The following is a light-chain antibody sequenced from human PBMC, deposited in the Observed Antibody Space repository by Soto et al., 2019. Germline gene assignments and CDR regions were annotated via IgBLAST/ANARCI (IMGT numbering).Light chain of an antibody. CDR2: GAS. Sequence: EIVLTQSPGTLSLSPGERATLSCRASQSVSSSYLAWYQQKPGQAPRLLIYGASSRATGIPDRFSGSGSGTDFTLTISRLEPEEFAVYYCQQYGSSSYTFGQGNKLEIK. V-gene: IGKV3-20*01. CDR1: QSVSSSY. J-gene: IGKJ2*01. CDR3: QQYGSSSYT.